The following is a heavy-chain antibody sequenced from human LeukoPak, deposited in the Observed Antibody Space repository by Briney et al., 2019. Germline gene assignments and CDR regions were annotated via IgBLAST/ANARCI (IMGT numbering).Heavy chain of an antibody. J-gene: IGHJ2*01. V-gene: IGHV4-61*05. CDR1: GGSISSSSYY. Sequence: SETLSLTCTVSGGSISSSSYYWGWIRQPPGKRLEWIGYIYYSGNTNYNPSLKSRVTISVDTSKNQFSLKLSSVTAADTAVYYCARMGSGNFDLWGRGTLVTVSS. CDR2: IYYSGNT. D-gene: IGHD3-10*01. CDR3: ARMGSGNFDL.